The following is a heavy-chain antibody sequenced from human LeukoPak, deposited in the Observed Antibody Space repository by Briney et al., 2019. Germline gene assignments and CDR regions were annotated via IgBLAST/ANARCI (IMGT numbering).Heavy chain of an antibody. D-gene: IGHD3-22*01. Sequence: SQTLSLTCTVSGGSISSGGYYWSWIRQHPGKGLEWIGYIYYSGSTYYNPSLKSRVTISVDTSKNQFSLKLSSVTAADTAVYYCARGPLLLRVARDAFDIWGQGTMVTVSS. CDR1: GGSISSGGYY. CDR3: ARGPLLLRVARDAFDI. CDR2: IYYSGST. V-gene: IGHV4-31*03. J-gene: IGHJ3*02.